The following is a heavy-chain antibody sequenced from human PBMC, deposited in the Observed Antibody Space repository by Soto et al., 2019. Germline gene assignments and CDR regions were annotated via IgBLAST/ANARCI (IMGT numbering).Heavy chain of an antibody. V-gene: IGHV3-23*01. CDR2: ISGSGGST. Sequence: VQLLESGGDLVQPGGSLRLSCEASGFTFSNYAMSWVRQAPGKGLEWVSVISGSGGSTNYSDSAKGRFTISRDNSIPTLYLQMNCLRAEDTAVYYCARVFYYDILTGKSYNMDVWGQGTTVIVSS. CDR1: GFTFSNYA. CDR3: ARVFYYDILTGKSYNMDV. J-gene: IGHJ6*02. D-gene: IGHD3-9*01.